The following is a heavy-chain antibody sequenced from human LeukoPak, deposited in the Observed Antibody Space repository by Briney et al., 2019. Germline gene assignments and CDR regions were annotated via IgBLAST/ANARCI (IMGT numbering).Heavy chain of an antibody. D-gene: IGHD6-25*01. V-gene: IGHV3-23*01. CDR3: ARTGYTDAFDI. CDR2: ISGSGSIT. Sequence: GGSLRLSCAASGLTFSAYAMSWVRQAPGKGLEWVSAISGSGSITYYADSVKGRFTISRDNAKNSLYLQMNSLRAEDTAVYYCARTGYTDAFDIWGQGTMVTVSS. J-gene: IGHJ3*02. CDR1: GLTFSAYA.